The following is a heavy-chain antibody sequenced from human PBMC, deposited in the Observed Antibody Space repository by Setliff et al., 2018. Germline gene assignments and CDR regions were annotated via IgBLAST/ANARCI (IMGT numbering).Heavy chain of an antibody. V-gene: IGHV4-59*11. D-gene: IGHD3-3*01. CDR3: ARGIPAYDFWSGYYIGYYYYMDV. J-gene: IGHJ6*03. Sequence: PSETLSLTCTVSGGSISSHYWSWIRQPPGKGLEWIGYIYYSGSTNYNPSLKSRVTISVDTSKNQFSLKLSSVTAADTAVYYCARGIPAYDFWSGYYIGYYYYMDVWG. CDR1: GGSISSHY. CDR2: IYYSGST.